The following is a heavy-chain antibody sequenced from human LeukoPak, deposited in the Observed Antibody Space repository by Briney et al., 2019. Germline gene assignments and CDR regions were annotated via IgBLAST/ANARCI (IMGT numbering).Heavy chain of an antibody. CDR1: GYTFTSYD. CDR2: MNPNSGNT. V-gene: IGHV1-8*01. Sequence: ASVKVSCKASGYTFTSYDFNWVRQATGQGLEWMGWMNPNSGNTGYAQKFQGRVTMTRNTSISTAYMELSSLRSEDTAVYYCARGWIGRAYCSGGSCYDNSFGNWGQGTLVTVSS. D-gene: IGHD2-15*01. J-gene: IGHJ4*02. CDR3: ARGWIGRAYCSGGSCYDNSFGN.